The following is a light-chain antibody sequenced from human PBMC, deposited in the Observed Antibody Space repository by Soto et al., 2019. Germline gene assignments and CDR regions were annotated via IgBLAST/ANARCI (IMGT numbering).Light chain of an antibody. CDR2: GAS. CDR3: QQYGTAPPWT. V-gene: IGKV3-20*01. J-gene: IGKJ1*01. CDR1: HSVSSSY. Sequence: ELVLTQSPGTLSLSPGERATLSCRASHSVSSSYLAWYQHKPGQAPRLLIYGASSRATGIPDRFSASGSGTDFTLTISRLEPEDFAVYYCQQYGTAPPWTVGQGTTV.